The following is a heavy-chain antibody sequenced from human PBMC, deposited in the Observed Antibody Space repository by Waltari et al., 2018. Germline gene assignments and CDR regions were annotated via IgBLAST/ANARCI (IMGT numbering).Heavy chain of an antibody. Sequence: EVSLVEPGGGLVRPGGSLSLSCEASGFIFIPYWFHWFRQGPGKGLVWVSRIDNGDGSGTSYADSVKGRFTISRDNAKNTLYLQMNSLRAEDTGVYYCARDHYYSKDVWGTGTTVTVSS. J-gene: IGHJ6*04. V-gene: IGHV3-74*01. CDR2: IDNGDGSGT. CDR3: ARDHYYSKDV. CDR1: GFIFIPYW.